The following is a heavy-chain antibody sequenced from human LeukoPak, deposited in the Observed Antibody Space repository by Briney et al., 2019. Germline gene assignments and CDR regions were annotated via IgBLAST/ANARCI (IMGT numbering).Heavy chain of an antibody. CDR2: INHSGST. CDR1: GGSFSGYY. Sequence: SETLSLTCAVYGGSFSGYYWTWIRQSPGKGLEWIGEINHSGSTDYNPSLNSQVTISSDMSKNQFSLKLSSVTAADTAVYYCARGRHGGSRAPWFDPWGQGTLVTVSS. CDR3: ARGRHGGSRAPWFDP. D-gene: IGHD3-16*01. J-gene: IGHJ5*02. V-gene: IGHV4-34*01.